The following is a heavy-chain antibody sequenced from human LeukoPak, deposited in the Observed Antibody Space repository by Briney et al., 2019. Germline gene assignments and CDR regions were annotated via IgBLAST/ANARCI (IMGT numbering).Heavy chain of an antibody. CDR1: GFTFSSYA. V-gene: IGHV3-30-3*01. Sequence: GGSLRLSCAASGFTFSSYAMHWVRQAPGKGLEWVAVISYDGSNKYYADSVKGRFTISRDNSKNTLYLQMNSLRAEDTAVYYCGAGIVGATTPNDAFDIWGQGTMVTVSS. CDR3: GAGIVGATTPNDAFDI. CDR2: ISYDGSNK. D-gene: IGHD1-26*01. J-gene: IGHJ3*02.